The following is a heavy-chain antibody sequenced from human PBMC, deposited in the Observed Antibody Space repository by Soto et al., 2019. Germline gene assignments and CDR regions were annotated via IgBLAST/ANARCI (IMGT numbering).Heavy chain of an antibody. Sequence: EVQLLESGGGLVQPGGSLRLSCAASGFTFSSYVMTWVRQAPGKGLEWVSGISGSGGGTYYADSVMGRFTISRDNSKNTLYLRMNSLRAEDTAVYYCAKAPLDRYCSGGSCYFDYWGQGTLVTVSS. CDR1: GFTFSSYV. CDR3: AKAPLDRYCSGGSCYFDY. D-gene: IGHD2-15*01. CDR2: ISGSGGGT. V-gene: IGHV3-23*01. J-gene: IGHJ4*02.